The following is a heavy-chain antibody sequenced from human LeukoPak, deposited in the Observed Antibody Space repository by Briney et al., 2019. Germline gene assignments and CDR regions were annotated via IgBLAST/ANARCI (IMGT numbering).Heavy chain of an antibody. CDR1: GYTFTGYY. V-gene: IGHV1-2*02. CDR2: INPNSGGT. Sequence: ASVKVSCKASGYTFTGYYMHWVRQAPGQGLEWMGWINPNSGGTNYAQKFQGRVTMTRDTSISTAYMEPSRLRSDDTAVYYCAREGSGWIPDTHNWFDPWGQGTLVTVSS. D-gene: IGHD6-19*01. J-gene: IGHJ5*02. CDR3: AREGSGWIPDTHNWFDP.